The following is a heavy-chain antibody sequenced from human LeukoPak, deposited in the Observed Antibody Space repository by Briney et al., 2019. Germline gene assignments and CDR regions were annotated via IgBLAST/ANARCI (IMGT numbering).Heavy chain of an antibody. V-gene: IGHV4-59*01. CDR1: GGSISSYY. CDR3: APFLRGYFDY. CDR2: IYYSGST. D-gene: IGHD2/OR15-2a*01. Sequence: SETLSLTCTVYGGSISSYYWSWIRQPPGKGLEWIGYIYYSGSTNYNPSLKSRVTISVDTSKNQFSLKLSSVTAADTAVYYCAPFLRGYFDYWGQGTLVTVSS. J-gene: IGHJ4*02.